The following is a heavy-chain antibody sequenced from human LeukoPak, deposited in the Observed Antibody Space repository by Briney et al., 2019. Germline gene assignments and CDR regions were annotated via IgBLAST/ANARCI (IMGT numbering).Heavy chain of an antibody. CDR2: INPSGTGT. J-gene: IGHJ5*02. CDR3: ATDHSMANTAWWFDP. V-gene: IGHV1-46*01. CDR1: GYTITNNY. Sequence: GASVKVSCKASGYTITNNYMHWVRQAPEQGLEWMGVINPSGTGTSYAQKFQGRITMSRDTSTSTVYMELSSLRSEDTAFYYCATDHSMANTAWWFDPWGQGTLVTVSS. D-gene: IGHD5-24*01.